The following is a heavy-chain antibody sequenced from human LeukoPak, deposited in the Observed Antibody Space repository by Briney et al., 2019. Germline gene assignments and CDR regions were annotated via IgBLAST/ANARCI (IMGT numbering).Heavy chain of an antibody. V-gene: IGHV3-30-3*01. CDR2: ISYDGSNK. CDR3: ARIPRTWLRFPYFDY. Sequence: GRSLRLSCAASAFTFSNYTMHWVRQAPGKGLEWVAVISYDGSNKYYADSVKGRFTISRDNSKNTLYLQMNSLRGEGTAVYYCARIPRTWLRFPYFDYWGQGTLVTVSS. CDR1: AFTFSNYT. D-gene: IGHD5-12*01. J-gene: IGHJ4*02.